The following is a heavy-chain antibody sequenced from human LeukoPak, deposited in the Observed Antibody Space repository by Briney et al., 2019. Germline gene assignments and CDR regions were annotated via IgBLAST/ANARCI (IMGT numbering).Heavy chain of an antibody. CDR1: GFTFINYG. V-gene: IGHV3-21*01. CDR2: IGATDTYI. D-gene: IGHD1-26*01. J-gene: IGHJ4*02. CDR3: ARDMRSGSYQPH. Sequence: GGSLRLSCAASGFTFINYGINWVRQAPGKGLEWVSSIGATDTYIYYAASLKGRFTISRDNAKNSVYLQMNSLRAEDTGVYYCARDMRSGSYQPHWGQGTLVTVSS.